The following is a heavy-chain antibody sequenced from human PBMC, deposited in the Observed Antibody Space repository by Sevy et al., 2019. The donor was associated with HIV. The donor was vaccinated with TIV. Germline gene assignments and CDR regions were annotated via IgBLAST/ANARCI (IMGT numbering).Heavy chain of an antibody. V-gene: IGHV3-30*12. CDR3: ARESGSDWYLDS. CDR1: GFIFNNKG. Sequence: GGSLRLSCTVSGFIFNNKGMHWVRQAPGRELEWVAAIFSDGTTKYYGDSVKGRFTISRDNSKNALFLQMNSLRVDDTALYYCARESGSDWYLDSWGQGTLVTVSS. D-gene: IGHD2-21*02. J-gene: IGHJ4*02. CDR2: IFSDGTTK.